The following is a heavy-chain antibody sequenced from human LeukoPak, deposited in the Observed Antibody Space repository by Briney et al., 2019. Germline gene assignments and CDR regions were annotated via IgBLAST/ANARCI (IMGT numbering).Heavy chain of an antibody. CDR2: ISYDGSNK. Sequence: GGSLRLSCAASGFTFSSYGMHWVRQAPGKGLEWVAVISYDGSNKYYADSVKGRFTISRDDSKNTLYLQMDSLRAEDTAVYYCAKGLVGATSFDYWGQGTLVTVSS. V-gene: IGHV3-30*18. J-gene: IGHJ4*02. CDR3: AKGLVGATSFDY. D-gene: IGHD1-26*01. CDR1: GFTFSSYG.